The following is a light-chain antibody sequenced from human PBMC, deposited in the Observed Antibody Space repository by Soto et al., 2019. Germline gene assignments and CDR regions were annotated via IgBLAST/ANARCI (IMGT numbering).Light chain of an antibody. CDR2: GAS. V-gene: IGKV3-20*01. CDR3: QQNGSSRWT. Sequence: EIVLTQSPGTLSLSPGERATLSCRASQSVNSRLAWYQHKPGQAPRLLISGASSRATGIPDRFSGSGSATDFTLTISRLQPEDFAVYYCQQNGSSRWTFGQGTKVDI. J-gene: IGKJ1*01. CDR1: QSVNSR.